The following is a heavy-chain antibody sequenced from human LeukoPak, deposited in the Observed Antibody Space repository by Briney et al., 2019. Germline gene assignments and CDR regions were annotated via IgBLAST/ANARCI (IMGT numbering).Heavy chain of an antibody. Sequence: SETLSLTCAVYGGSFTGYCWTWIRQPPGKGLEWIGEINHNGGTKYNPSLKSRVTISLDTSKNQFSLKLCSVTAADTAVYYCTRRRWGYNGLNWFDPWGQGTLVIVSS. D-gene: IGHD1-26*01. CDR1: GGSFTGYC. V-gene: IGHV4-34*01. CDR3: TRRRWGYNGLNWFDP. J-gene: IGHJ5*02. CDR2: INHNGGT.